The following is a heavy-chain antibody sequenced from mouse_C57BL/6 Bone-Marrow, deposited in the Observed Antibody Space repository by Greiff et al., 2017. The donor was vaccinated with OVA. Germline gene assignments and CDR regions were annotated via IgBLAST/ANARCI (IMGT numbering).Heavy chain of an antibody. V-gene: IGHV1-81*01. CDR3: ARSLPHYYGSSPFAY. CDR1: GYTFTSYG. D-gene: IGHD1-1*01. CDR2: IYPRSGNT. J-gene: IGHJ3*01. Sequence: QVQLKQSGAELARPGASVKLSCKASGYTFTSYGISWVKQRTGQGLEWIGEIYPRSGNTYYNEQFKGKATLTADKSSSTAYMELRSLTSEDSAVYFCARSLPHYYGSSPFAYWGQGTLVTVSA.